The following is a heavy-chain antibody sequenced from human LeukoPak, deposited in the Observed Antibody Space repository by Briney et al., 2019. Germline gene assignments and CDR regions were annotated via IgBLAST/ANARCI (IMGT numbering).Heavy chain of an antibody. J-gene: IGHJ4*02. Sequence: PGGSLRLSCAASGFTFSSYSMNWVRQAPGKGLEWVSSISSSSSYIYYADSVKGRFTISRDNAKNSLYLQMNSLRAEDTAVYYCAVGYCSSTSCYGDYWGQGTLVTVSS. D-gene: IGHD2-2*01. CDR3: AVGYCSSTSCYGDY. V-gene: IGHV3-21*01. CDR2: ISSSSSYI. CDR1: GFTFSSYS.